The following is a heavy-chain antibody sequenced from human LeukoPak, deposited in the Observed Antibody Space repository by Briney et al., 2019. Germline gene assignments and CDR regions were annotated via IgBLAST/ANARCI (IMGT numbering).Heavy chain of an antibody. CDR1: GVSFSGYY. V-gene: IGHV4-34*01. Sequence: SETLSLTCAVYGVSFSGYYWSWIRQPPGKGLEWLGEINDSGRTNYNPSLKSRVTISVDTSKNQFSLKLSSVTAADTAVYYCARGRGSGWGYWGQGTLVTVSS. D-gene: IGHD6-19*01. CDR2: INDSGRT. CDR3: ARGRGSGWGY. J-gene: IGHJ4*02.